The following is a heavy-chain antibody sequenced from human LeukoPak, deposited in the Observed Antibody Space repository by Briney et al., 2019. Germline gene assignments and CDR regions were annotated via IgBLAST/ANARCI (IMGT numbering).Heavy chain of an antibody. Sequence: GGSLRLSCAAPGLTVSSNYMTWVRQAPGKGLEWVSVLYSGGSTYYADSVKGRFTISRDNSKNTLYLQMNSLRAEDTAVYYCARAPRMVHFDYWGQGTLVTVSS. V-gene: IGHV3-53*01. CDR1: GLTVSSNY. CDR2: LYSGGST. CDR3: ARAPRMVHFDY. J-gene: IGHJ4*02. D-gene: IGHD6-13*01.